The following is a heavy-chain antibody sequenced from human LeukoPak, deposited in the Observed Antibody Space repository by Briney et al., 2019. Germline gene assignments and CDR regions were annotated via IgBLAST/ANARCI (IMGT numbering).Heavy chain of an antibody. V-gene: IGHV3-7*02. CDR2: IKKDGSEN. J-gene: IGHJ4*02. CDR1: GFTFSNYW. D-gene: IGHD1-14*01. Sequence: GGSLRLSCAASGFTFSNYWMNWVRQAPGKGLEWVANIKKDGSENYYVESVKGRFTISRANAKNSLYLQMNRLRAEDTAVYYCAEPLRDYWGQGTLVTVSS. CDR3: AEPLRDY.